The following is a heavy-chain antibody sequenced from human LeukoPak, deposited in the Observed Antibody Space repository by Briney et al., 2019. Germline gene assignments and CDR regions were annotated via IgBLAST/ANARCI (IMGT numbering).Heavy chain of an antibody. J-gene: IGHJ3*02. V-gene: IGHV1-2*02. Sequence: ASVKVSCKASGYTFTGYFLHWVRQAPGQGLEWMGWINSDSGATNYAQKFQGRVTMTRDTSISTAYMELSRLRSDDTAVYYCARGDIVVVPAAISRAFDIWGQGTMVTVSS. CDR2: INSDSGAT. CDR1: GYTFTGYF. CDR3: ARGDIVVVPAAISRAFDI. D-gene: IGHD2-2*02.